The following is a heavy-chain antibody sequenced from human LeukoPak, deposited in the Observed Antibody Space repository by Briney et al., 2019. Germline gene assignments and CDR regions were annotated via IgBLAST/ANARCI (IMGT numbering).Heavy chain of an antibody. V-gene: IGHV3-53*01. Sequence: GGSLRLSCAASGFTVSSNYMSWVRQAPGKGLEWVSVIYSAGNTYYADSVKGRFTISRDNSKNTVFLQMNSLRAEDTAVYYCARVMYYDILTGYYYANSGIDYWGQGTLVTVSS. J-gene: IGHJ4*02. CDR1: GFTVSSNY. D-gene: IGHD3-9*01. CDR2: IYSAGNT. CDR3: ARVMYYDILTGYYYANSGIDY.